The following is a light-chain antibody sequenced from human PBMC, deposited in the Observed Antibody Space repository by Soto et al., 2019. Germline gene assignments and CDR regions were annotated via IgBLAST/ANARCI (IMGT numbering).Light chain of an antibody. Sequence: DIQMTQSPSSLSASVGDRVTITCRASQSMSSYLNWYQQKPGKAPKLLIYAASTLQTGISSRFSGSGSGTDFTLSISRLQPEDFATYYCQQSYTSPRLFGQGTKLEIK. CDR1: QSMSSY. CDR2: AAS. V-gene: IGKV1-39*01. CDR3: QQSYTSPRL. J-gene: IGKJ2*01.